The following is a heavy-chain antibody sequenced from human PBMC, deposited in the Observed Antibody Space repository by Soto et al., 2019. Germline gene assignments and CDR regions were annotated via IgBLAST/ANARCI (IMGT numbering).Heavy chain of an antibody. CDR2: IIPIFGTA. CDR3: ARHGNPTRVY. J-gene: IGHJ4*02. Sequence: SVKVSCKASGGTFSSYAISWVRQAPGQGLEWMGGIIPIFGTANYSPSFQGHVTISADKSISTAYLQWSSLKASDTAMYYCARHGNPTRVYWGQGTLVTVSS. D-gene: IGHD1-1*01. CDR1: GGTFSSYA. V-gene: IGHV1-69*06.